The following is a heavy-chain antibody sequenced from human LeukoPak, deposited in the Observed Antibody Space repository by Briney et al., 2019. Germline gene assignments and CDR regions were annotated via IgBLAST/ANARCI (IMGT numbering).Heavy chain of an antibody. CDR2: IYYSGST. V-gene: IGHV4-59*12. CDR1: GGSISSYY. Sequence: SETLSLTCTVSGGSISSYYWSWIRQPPGKGLEWIGYIYYSGSTNYNPSLKSRVTMSIDTSKTQFSLNLISVTAADTAIYYCARNGYYSADYWGQGTLVTVSS. CDR3: ARNGYYSADY. J-gene: IGHJ4*02. D-gene: IGHD4-17*01.